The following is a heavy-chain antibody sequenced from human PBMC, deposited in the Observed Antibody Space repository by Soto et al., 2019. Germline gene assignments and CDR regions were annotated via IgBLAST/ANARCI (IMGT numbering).Heavy chain of an antibody. J-gene: IGHJ6*02. CDR2: ISSSSSYI. CDR1: GFTFSSYS. Sequence: GSLRLSCAASGFTFSSYSMNWVRQAPGKGLEWVSSISSSSSYIYYADSVKGRFTISRDNAKNSLYLQMNSLRAEDTAVYYCARYQDYYGSGSYYHYYYYYYGMDVWGQGTTVTVSS. D-gene: IGHD3-10*01. CDR3: ARYQDYYGSGSYYHYYYYYYGMDV. V-gene: IGHV3-21*01.